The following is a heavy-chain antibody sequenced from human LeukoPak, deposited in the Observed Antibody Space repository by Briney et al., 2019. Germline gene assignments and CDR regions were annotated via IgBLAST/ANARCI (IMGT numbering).Heavy chain of an antibody. CDR1: GFTFSSYG. CDR2: ISYDGSNK. J-gene: IGHJ3*02. V-gene: IGHV3-30*18. CDR3: VKAHGADAFDI. Sequence: TGGSLRLSCAASGFTFSSYGMHWVRQAPGKGLEWVAVISYDGSNKYYADSVKGRFTISRDNSKNTLWLQMSSLRVEDTAVYSCVKAHGADAFDIWGQGTMVTVSS.